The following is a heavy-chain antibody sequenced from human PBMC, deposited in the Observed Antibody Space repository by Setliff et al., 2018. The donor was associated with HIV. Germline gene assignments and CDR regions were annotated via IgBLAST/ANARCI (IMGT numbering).Heavy chain of an antibody. Sequence: PGESLKISCKGSGYSFNIYWIGWVRQMPGKGLEWMGIIYPGDSDTRYSPSFQGQVTISADKSINTAFLQWSSLKASDTAMFYCARSDSANWYVDYWGQGTLVTVSS. CDR1: GYSFNIYW. CDR2: IYPGDSDT. D-gene: IGHD1-1*01. J-gene: IGHJ4*02. CDR3: ARSDSANWYVDY. V-gene: IGHV5-51*01.